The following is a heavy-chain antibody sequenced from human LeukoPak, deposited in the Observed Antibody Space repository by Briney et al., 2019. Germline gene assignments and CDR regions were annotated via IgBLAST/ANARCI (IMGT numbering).Heavy chain of an antibody. CDR2: TYYRSKWHN. Sequence: SQTLSLTCVISGDSVSSNSAAWTWIRQSPSRGLEWLGRTYYRSKWHNDYAVSVRGRMTIKADTSKNHFSLKLSSVTAADTAVYYCARSVIVVVVAATPKWFDPWGQGTLVTVSS. D-gene: IGHD2-15*01. CDR1: GDSVSSNSAA. J-gene: IGHJ5*02. CDR3: ARSVIVVVVAATPKWFDP. V-gene: IGHV6-1*01.